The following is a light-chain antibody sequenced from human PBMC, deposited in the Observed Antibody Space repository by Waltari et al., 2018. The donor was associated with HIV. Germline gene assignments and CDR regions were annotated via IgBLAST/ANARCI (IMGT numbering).Light chain of an antibody. J-gene: IGLJ3*02. V-gene: IGLV1-40*01. CDR3: QSFDRSLRGSV. Sequence: QSVLTQPTSVSGAPGQRVTISCTGSSSHIGAGPALHWYQQLPGIAPKLVIYGSVNRPSGVPDRFSGSKSGTSASLAITGLQPEDEADYFCQSFDRSLRGSVFGGGTKLTVL. CDR1: SSHIGAGPA. CDR2: GSV.